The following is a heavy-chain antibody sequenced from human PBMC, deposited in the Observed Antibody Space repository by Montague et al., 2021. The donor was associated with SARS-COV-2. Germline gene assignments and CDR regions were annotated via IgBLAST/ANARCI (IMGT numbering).Heavy chain of an antibody. Sequence: SLRLSCSASGFAFSSSWMSWVRQSPGKGLEWVAIMKYDGSEKCYXDSVKGRFTISRDNARRSVFLQMNSLRAEDTAVYFCARDPNSSGGNMGSFWGRGTLVSVSS. CDR1: GFAFSSSW. V-gene: IGHV3-7*01. CDR3: ARDPNSSGGNMGSF. D-gene: IGHD6-19*01. J-gene: IGHJ4*01. CDR2: MKYDGSEK.